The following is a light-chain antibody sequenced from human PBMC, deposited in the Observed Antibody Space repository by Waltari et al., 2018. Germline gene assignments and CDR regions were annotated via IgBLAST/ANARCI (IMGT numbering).Light chain of an antibody. J-gene: IGLJ3*02. CDR2: DVS. V-gene: IGLV2-14*04. Sequence: YEQLPGNAPKSMAQDVSKRPSGGSKRFSGSKSGNTATLTSAELQAEDEADYYCSSYTSTNTWVFGGGTKLTVL. CDR3: SSYTSTNTWV.